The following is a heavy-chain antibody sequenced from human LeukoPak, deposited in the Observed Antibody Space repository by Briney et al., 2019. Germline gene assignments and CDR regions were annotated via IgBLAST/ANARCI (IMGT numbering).Heavy chain of an antibody. CDR1: GGSISSYY. CDR3: ARGEYYYDSSPSYYFDY. J-gene: IGHJ4*02. CDR2: IYYSGST. V-gene: IGHV4-59*01. Sequence: SETLSLTCTVSGGSISSYYWSWIRQPPGKGLEWIGYIYYSGSTNYNPSLKSRVTISVDTSKNQFSLKLSSVTAADTAVYYCARGEYYYDSSPSYYFDYWGQGTLVTVSS. D-gene: IGHD3-22*01.